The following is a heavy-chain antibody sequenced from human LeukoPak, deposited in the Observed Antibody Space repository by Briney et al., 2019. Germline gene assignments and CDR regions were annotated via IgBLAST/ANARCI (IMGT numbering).Heavy chain of an antibody. CDR2: IYYSGST. CDR1: GGFMSSYY. D-gene: IGHD6-19*01. V-gene: IGHV4-59*01. J-gene: IGHJ4*02. CDR3: ARGQGLAVAVDY. Sequence: SETLSLTCTVSGGFMSSYYGRWIRQPPGKGLEWIGYIYYSGSTNYNPSLKSRGTISVDTSNNQFSRKLSSVTAADTAVYYWARGQGLAVAVDYWGQGTLVTVSP.